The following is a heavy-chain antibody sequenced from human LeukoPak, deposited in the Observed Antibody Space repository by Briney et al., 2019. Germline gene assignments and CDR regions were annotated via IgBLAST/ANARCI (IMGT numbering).Heavy chain of an antibody. CDR1: GGSISSSSYY. CDR3: ARAHTSSWYMDY. D-gene: IGHD6-13*01. J-gene: IGHJ4*02. V-gene: IGHV4-61*05. CDR2: IYYSGST. Sequence: KPSETLSLTCTVSGGSISSSSYYWGWIRQPPGKGLEWIGYIYYSGSTNYNPSLKSRVTISVDTSENQLSLKLSSVTAADTALYYCARAHTSSWYMDYWGQGTLATVSS.